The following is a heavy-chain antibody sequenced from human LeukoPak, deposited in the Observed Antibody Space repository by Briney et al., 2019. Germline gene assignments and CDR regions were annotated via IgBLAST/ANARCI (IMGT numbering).Heavy chain of an antibody. V-gene: IGHV3-7*01. CDR2: IKQDGSEK. J-gene: IGHJ6*02. Sequence: GGSLRLSCAASGFTFSSYAMSWVRQAPGKGLEWVANIKQDGSEKHYVDSVKGRFTISRDNAKNSLYLQMNSLRAEDTAVYYCARDRLVRGAGGMDVWGQGTTVTVSS. CDR1: GFTFSSYA. CDR3: ARDRLVRGAGGMDV. D-gene: IGHD3-10*01.